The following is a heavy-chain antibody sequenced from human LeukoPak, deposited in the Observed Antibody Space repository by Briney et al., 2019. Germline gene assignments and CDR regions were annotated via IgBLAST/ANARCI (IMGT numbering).Heavy chain of an antibody. CDR1: GCTFSSYS. CDR2: ISSSSSYI. Sequence: PGGSLRLSCAASGCTFSSYSMNWVRQAPGKGLEWVSSISSSSSYIYYADSVKGRFTISRDNAKNSLHLQMNSLRAEDTAVYYCARDMRDYMDYYYSSMDVWGKGTTVTVSS. D-gene: IGHD4-11*01. V-gene: IGHV3-21*01. J-gene: IGHJ6*03. CDR3: ARDMRDYMDYYYSSMDV.